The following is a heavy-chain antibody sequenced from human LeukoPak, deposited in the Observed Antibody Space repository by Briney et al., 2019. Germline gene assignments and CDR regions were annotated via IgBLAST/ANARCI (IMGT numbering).Heavy chain of an antibody. V-gene: IGHV3-21*01. Sequence: GGSLRLSCAASGFTFSSYSMNWVRQATGKGLEWVSSISSSRSYIYYADSVRGRFTISRENDKHSLYLQMTSLRAEDTAVYYCAMGATRLRYYVDYWGQGTLVTVSS. CDR2: ISSSRSYI. CDR1: GFTFSSYS. CDR3: AMGATRLRYYVDY. D-gene: IGHD1-26*01. J-gene: IGHJ4*02.